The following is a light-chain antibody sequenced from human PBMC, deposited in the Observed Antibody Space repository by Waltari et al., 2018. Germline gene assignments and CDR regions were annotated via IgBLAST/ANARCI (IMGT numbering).Light chain of an antibody. J-gene: IGLJ2*01. CDR3: QVWDSSSDHRGV. Sequence: SYVLTQPPSVSVAPGKTARITCGGNNIGSKSVHRYQQTPGQAPVLVVYDDSDRRSGIPERFSCANSGNTATLTIGRVEAVDEADYYCQVWDSSSDHRGVFGGGTKLTVL. V-gene: IGLV3-21*03. CDR2: DDS. CDR1: NIGSKS.